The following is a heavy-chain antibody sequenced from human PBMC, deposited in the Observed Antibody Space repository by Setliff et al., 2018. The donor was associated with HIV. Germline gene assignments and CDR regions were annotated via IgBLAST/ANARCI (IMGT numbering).Heavy chain of an antibody. CDR3: ARAYFGSGIYY. Sequence: SETLSLTCAVYGGSFSGYYWSWIRQSPGKGLEWIGEISHSGSTNYNLSLKSRVTISVDTSKNQFSLKLRSVTAADTAVYYCARAYFGSGIYYWGQGTLVTVSS. D-gene: IGHD3-10*01. J-gene: IGHJ4*02. CDR1: GGSFSGYY. V-gene: IGHV4-34*01. CDR2: ISHSGST.